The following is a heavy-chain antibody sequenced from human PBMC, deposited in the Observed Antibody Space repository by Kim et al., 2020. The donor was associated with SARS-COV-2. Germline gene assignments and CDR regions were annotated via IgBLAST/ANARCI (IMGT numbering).Heavy chain of an antibody. V-gene: IGHV1-46*01. CDR3: ARINYYDSTGYYALGDY. Sequence: ASVKVSCKASGYTFTGYFMHWVRQAPGQGLEWMGIINPNGGSTNYAQKFQGRVSMTRDTSTSTVYMELSSLSSEDTAVYFCARINYYDSTGYYALGDYWGQGTLVTVSS. CDR1: GYTFTGYF. J-gene: IGHJ4*02. CDR2: INPNGGST. D-gene: IGHD3-22*01.